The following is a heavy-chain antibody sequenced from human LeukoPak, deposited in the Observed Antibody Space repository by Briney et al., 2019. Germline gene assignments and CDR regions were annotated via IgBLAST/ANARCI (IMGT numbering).Heavy chain of an antibody. D-gene: IGHD6-19*01. J-gene: IGHJ4*02. CDR2: GDYSGGT. CDR3: AGERGEEYSSGWYKRNYFDN. V-gene: IGHV4-39*07. Sequence: KLSETLSLTCTVSGDSFSSVTDYWAWIRQPPGKGLEWIASGDYSGGTYYNSSLESRVAISADMSKNQFSLKLTSVTGADTAVYYCAGERGEEYSSGWYKRNYFDNWGQGIRVTVSS. CDR1: GDSFSSVTDY.